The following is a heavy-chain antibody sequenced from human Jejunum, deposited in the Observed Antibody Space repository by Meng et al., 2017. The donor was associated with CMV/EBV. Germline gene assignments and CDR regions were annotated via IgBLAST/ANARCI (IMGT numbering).Heavy chain of an antibody. CDR1: GFTFSSSW. J-gene: IGHJ4*02. V-gene: IGHV3-74*03. Sequence: SCEASGFTFSSSWMHWVRQAPGKGLVWVSHINSDGSDTKCADSVKGRFTISRDNAKNTLYLQMNTLRAEDTAVYYCVKGGHLGDYWGQGTLVTVSS. D-gene: IGHD3-10*01. CDR2: INSDGSDT. CDR3: VKGGHLGDY.